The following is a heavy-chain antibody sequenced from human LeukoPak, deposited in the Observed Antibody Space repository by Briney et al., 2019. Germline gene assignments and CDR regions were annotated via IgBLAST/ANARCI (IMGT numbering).Heavy chain of an antibody. V-gene: IGHV3-30*18. CDR1: GFTFSSYG. J-gene: IGHJ6*04. CDR2: ISYDGSNK. Sequence: GGSLRLSCAASGFTFSSYGMHWVRQAPGKGLEWVAVISYDGSNKYYADSVKGRFTISRDNSKNTPYLQMNSLRAEDTAVYYCAKLVGSSPQYGMDVWGKGTTVTVSS. D-gene: IGHD6-13*01. CDR3: AKLVGSSPQYGMDV.